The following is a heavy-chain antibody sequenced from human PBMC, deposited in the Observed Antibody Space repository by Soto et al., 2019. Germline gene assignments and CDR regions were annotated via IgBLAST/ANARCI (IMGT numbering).Heavy chain of an antibody. Sequence: QVQLQESGPGLVKPSETLSLSCTVSGGSISSYYWSWIRQPPGKGMEWIGYVHHSWGSTYNPSLPSRVPISLATSKSQFSLKLTSVTATDTAVYYCARQGFGALHGLVDVRGQGTTVTVSS. CDR3: ARQGFGALHGLVDV. D-gene: IGHD3-10*01. J-gene: IGHJ6*02. CDR1: GGSISSYY. CDR2: VHHSWGS. V-gene: IGHV4-59*08.